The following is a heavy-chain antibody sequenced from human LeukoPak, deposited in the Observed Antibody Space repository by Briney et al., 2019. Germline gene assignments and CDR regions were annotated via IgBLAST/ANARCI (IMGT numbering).Heavy chain of an antibody. D-gene: IGHD3-16*02. Sequence: PGGSLRLSCVASGFTFSSYWMSWVRQAPGEGPEWVANIKQDESEIYYVDSVKGRFTISRDNSKNTLYVQMDSLTVEDTAVYYCATCGSLRLGELSPLDYWGQGTLVTVSS. CDR2: IKQDESEI. J-gene: IGHJ4*02. CDR1: GFTFSSYW. V-gene: IGHV3-7*03. CDR3: ATCGSLRLGELSPLDY.